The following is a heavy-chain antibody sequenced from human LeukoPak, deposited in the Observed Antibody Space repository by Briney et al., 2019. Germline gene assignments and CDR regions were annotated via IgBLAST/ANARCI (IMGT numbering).Heavy chain of an antibody. J-gene: IGHJ3*02. CDR3: ARDSRHCSGGSCPLDI. V-gene: IGHV4-31*03. CDR2: IYYSGST. CDR1: GGSISSGGYY. Sequence: SETLSLTCTVSGGSISSGGYYWSWIRQHPRKGLEWIGYIYYSGSTYYNPSLKSRVTISVDTSKNQFSLKLSTVTAADTAVYYCARDSRHCSGGSCPLDIWGQGTMVTVSS. D-gene: IGHD2-15*01.